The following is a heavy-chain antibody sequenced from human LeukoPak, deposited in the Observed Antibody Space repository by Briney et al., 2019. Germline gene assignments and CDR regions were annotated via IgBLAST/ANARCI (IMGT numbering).Heavy chain of an antibody. CDR2: IYTSGST. Sequence: PSETLSLTCTVSGGSISSGSYYWSWIRQPAGKGLEWIGRIYTSGSTNYNPSLKSRVTISVDTSQNQFSLKLTSVTAADTAVYYCARDTIFGVVFDPWGQGTLVTVSS. V-gene: IGHV4-61*02. D-gene: IGHD3-3*01. J-gene: IGHJ5*02. CDR3: ARDTIFGVVFDP. CDR1: GGSISSGSYY.